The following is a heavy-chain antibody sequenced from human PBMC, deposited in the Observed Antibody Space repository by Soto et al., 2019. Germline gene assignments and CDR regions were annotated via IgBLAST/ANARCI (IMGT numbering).Heavy chain of an antibody. CDR3: ARGSGIVALPGELEDVNYDF. D-gene: IGHD1-1*01. Sequence: QVQLQQWGAGLVKPSETLSLSCAVYGQSFSGHSWAWIRQPPGKGLEWIGESSESGSTYYNPALKSLATISTDTSKNQFSLKLSSVTAADTAAYFCARGSGIVALPGELEDVNYDFWGQGTLVNVSS. CDR1: GQSFSGHS. J-gene: IGHJ4*02. CDR2: SSESGST. V-gene: IGHV4-34*01.